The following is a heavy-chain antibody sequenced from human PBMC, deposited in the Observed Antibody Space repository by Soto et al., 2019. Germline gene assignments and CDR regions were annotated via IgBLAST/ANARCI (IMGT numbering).Heavy chain of an antibody. Sequence: PSETLSLTCTVSGGSISSYYWSWIRQPPGKGLEWIGYIYYSGSTNYNPSLKSRVTISVDTSKNQFSLKLSSVTAADAAVYYCARDLRTVVAATTNGWFDPWGQGTLVTVSS. CDR1: GGSISSYY. J-gene: IGHJ5*02. D-gene: IGHD2-15*01. V-gene: IGHV4-59*01. CDR2: IYYSGST. CDR3: ARDLRTVVAATTNGWFDP.